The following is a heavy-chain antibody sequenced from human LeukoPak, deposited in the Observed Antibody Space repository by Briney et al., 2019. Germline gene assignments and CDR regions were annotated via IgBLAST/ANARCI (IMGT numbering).Heavy chain of an antibody. CDR1: GGSFSGYY. Sequence: SETLSLTCAVYGGSFSGYYWSWIRQPAGKGLEWIGRIYTSGSTNYNPSLKSRVTMSVDTSKNQFSLKLSSVTAADTAVYYCASRGSYYYGSGSYYKRYFDLWGRGTLVTVSS. D-gene: IGHD3-10*01. CDR3: ASRGSYYYGSGSYYKRYFDL. J-gene: IGHJ2*01. CDR2: IYTSGST. V-gene: IGHV4-59*10.